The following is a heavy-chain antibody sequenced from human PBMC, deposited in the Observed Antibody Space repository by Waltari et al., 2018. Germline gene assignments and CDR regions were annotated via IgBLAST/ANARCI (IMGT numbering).Heavy chain of an antibody. J-gene: IGHJ5*02. CDR1: GGSFSGYY. V-gene: IGHV4-34*01. Sequence: QVQLQQWGAGLLKPSETLSLTCAVYGGSFSGYYWSWIRQPPGKGLEWIGEINHSGSTNYNPSLKSRVTISVDTSKNQFSLKLSSVTASDTAVYYCARDPTWGYCSSTSCYGGINWFDPWGQGTLVTVSS. CDR3: ARDPTWGYCSSTSCYGGINWFDP. CDR2: INHSGST. D-gene: IGHD2-2*01.